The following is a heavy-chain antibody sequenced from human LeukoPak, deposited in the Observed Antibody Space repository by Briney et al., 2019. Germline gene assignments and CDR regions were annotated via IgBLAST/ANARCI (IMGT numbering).Heavy chain of an antibody. CDR3: ARAHTVTITFDY. Sequence: GASVKVSCKAFGYTFTGYYMHWVRQAPGQGREWMGWINPNSGGTNYAQKVQGRVTMTRDTSISTAYMELSRLRSDDTAVYYCARAHTVTITFDYWGQGTLVTVSS. V-gene: IGHV1-2*02. J-gene: IGHJ4*02. D-gene: IGHD4-17*01. CDR2: INPNSGGT. CDR1: GYTFTGYY.